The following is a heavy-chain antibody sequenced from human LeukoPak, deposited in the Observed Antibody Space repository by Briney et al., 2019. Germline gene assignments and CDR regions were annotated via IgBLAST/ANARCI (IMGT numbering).Heavy chain of an antibody. CDR1: GDSISSADYY. CDR3: ATQDSSGSNY. Sequence: SETLSLTCTVSGDSISSADYYWSWIRQPPGKGLEWIGYIYYSGSTYYNPSLKSRVTISVDTSKNQFSLKLSSVTAADTAVNYCATQDSSGSNYWGQGTLVTVSS. V-gene: IGHV4-30-4*01. CDR2: IYYSGST. D-gene: IGHD3-22*01. J-gene: IGHJ4*02.